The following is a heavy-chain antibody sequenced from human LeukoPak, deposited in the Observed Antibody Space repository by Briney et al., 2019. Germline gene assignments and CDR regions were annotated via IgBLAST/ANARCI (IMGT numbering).Heavy chain of an antibody. J-gene: IGHJ4*02. CDR3: ARHDSSGYWDSAYYFDY. CDR1: GGSISSGSYY. D-gene: IGHD3-22*01. V-gene: IGHV4-61*02. CDR2: IYTSGST. Sequence: SETLSLTCTVSGGSISSGSYYWSWIRQPAGKGLEWIGRIYTSGSTNYNPSLKSRVTISVDTSKNQFSLKLSSVTAADTAVYYCARHDSSGYWDSAYYFDYWGQGTLVTVSS.